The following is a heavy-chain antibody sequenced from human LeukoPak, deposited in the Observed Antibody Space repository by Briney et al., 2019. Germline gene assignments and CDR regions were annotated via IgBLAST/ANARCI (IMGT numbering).Heavy chain of an antibody. CDR2: ISSSGSTI. CDR1: GFTFSDYY. CDR3: ARVPFYDYVWGSFIFDY. V-gene: IGHV3-11*01. J-gene: IGHJ4*02. D-gene: IGHD3-16*01. Sequence: GSLRLSCAASGFTFSDYYMSWIRQAPGKGLEWVSYISSSGSTIYYADSVKGRFTISRDNAKNSLYLQMNSLRAEDTAVYYCARVPFYDYVWGSFIFDYWGQGTLVTVSS.